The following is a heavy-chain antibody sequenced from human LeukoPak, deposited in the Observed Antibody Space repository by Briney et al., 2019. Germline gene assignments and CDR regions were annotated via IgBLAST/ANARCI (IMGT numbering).Heavy chain of an antibody. CDR1: GFIFDDYA. J-gene: IGHJ4*02. V-gene: IGHV3-9*01. CDR3: AKEGGTGSYTPYYFDY. CDR2: ISWNSGRI. Sequence: PGGSLRLSCAASGFIFDDYAMHWVRQAPGKGLEWVSGISWNSGRISYADSVKGRFTISRDNAKNSLYLHMSSLRPEDTALYYCAKEGGTGSYTPYYFDYWGQGTPVTVSS. D-gene: IGHD3-10*01.